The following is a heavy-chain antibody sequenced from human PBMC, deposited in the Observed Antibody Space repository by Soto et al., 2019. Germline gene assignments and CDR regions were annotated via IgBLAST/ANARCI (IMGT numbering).Heavy chain of an antibody. Sequence: GASGKASCKDPGFTFTSSAVQWGLQARGQRLEWIGWIVVGSGNTIYAQKFQERVTITRDMSTSTAYMELSSLRSEDTAVYYCATGDYYDSSGYSSDYWG. V-gene: IGHV1-58*01. CDR3: ATGDYYDSSGYSSDY. CDR1: GFTFTSSA. CDR2: IVVGSGNT. J-gene: IGHJ4*01. D-gene: IGHD3-22*01.